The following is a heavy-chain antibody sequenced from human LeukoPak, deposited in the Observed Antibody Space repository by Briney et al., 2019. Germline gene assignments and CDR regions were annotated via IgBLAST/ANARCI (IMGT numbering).Heavy chain of an antibody. V-gene: IGHV3-33*01. D-gene: IGHD1-14*01. Sequence: GGSLRLSCVASGFIFSTYGLHWVRQSPGRGLEWVAVIWYDGSQRYYADSVKGRFTTSRDDSQNTIYLQMDSLRVEDTAVYYCATSSPRNYFDHWGQGTLVTVSS. CDR3: ATSSPRNYFDH. CDR2: IWYDGSQR. J-gene: IGHJ4*02. CDR1: GFIFSTYG.